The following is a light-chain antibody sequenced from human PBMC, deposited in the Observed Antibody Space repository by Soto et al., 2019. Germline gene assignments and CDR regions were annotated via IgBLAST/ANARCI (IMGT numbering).Light chain of an antibody. V-gene: IGKV1-6*01. J-gene: IGKJ2*01. CDR1: QDIRKY. CDR3: LQDYNYPFT. CDR2: GAS. Sequence: AIQMTQSPSSLSASVGDRVTITFRASQDIRKYLAWYQQKPGKAPQILIYGASTLQTGVASRFSGSGSATDFTLTISSLQPEDSAAYYCLQDYNYPFTFGQGTKVDIK.